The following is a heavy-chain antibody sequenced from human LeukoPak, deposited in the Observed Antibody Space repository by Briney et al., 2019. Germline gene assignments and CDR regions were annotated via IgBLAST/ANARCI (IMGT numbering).Heavy chain of an antibody. Sequence: PGGSLRLSCAASGFTFSSYEMNWLRQAPGKGLEWVSYISNSGETIYYTDSVQGRFTISRDNAKTSLYLQMNSLRAEDTAVYYCARAKWLVRNWFDPWGQGTLVTVSS. J-gene: IGHJ5*02. V-gene: IGHV3-48*03. CDR1: GFTFSSYE. CDR3: ARAKWLVRNWFDP. CDR2: ISNSGETI. D-gene: IGHD6-19*01.